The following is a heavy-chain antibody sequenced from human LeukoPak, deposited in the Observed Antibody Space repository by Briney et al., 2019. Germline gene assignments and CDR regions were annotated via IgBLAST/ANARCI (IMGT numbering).Heavy chain of an antibody. CDR2: ISSSSSYI. CDR1: GFTFSSYS. J-gene: IGHJ4*02. D-gene: IGHD5-12*01. Sequence: GGSLRLSCAASGFTFSSYSMNWVRQAPGKGLEWVSSISSSSSYIYYADSVKGRFTISRDNAKNSLYLQMNGLRAEDTAVYYCARDGVATWDYWGQGTLATVSS. V-gene: IGHV3-21*01. CDR3: ARDGVATWDY.